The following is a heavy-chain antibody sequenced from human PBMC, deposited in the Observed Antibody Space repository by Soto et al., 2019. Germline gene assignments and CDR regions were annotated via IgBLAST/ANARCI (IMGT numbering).Heavy chain of an antibody. CDR1: GFIFSNYY. CDR3: VRDGDSTIAAVGSAMDV. D-gene: IGHD6-13*01. V-gene: IGHV3-11*05. CDR2: IGRSTTYT. Sequence: QVQLVESGGGLVKPGGSLRLSCAASGFIFSNYYMSWVRQAPGKGLEWVSYIGRSTTYTYYGDSVRGRFTISRDNAKKSLYLQMNSLRAEDTAVYYCVRDGDSTIAAVGSAMDVWGQGTTVTVSS. J-gene: IGHJ6*02.